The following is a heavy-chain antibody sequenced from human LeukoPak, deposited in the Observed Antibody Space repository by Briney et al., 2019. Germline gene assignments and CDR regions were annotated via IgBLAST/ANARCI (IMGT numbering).Heavy chain of an antibody. Sequence: GGSLRLSCAASGFTFSSYGMHWVRQAPGKGLEWVAFIRYDGSNKYYADSVKGRFTISRDNSKNTLYLQMNSLRAEDTAVYYCARVWGFGELFGDAFDVWGQGTMVTVSS. CDR1: GFTFSSYG. D-gene: IGHD3-10*01. CDR3: ARVWGFGELFGDAFDV. CDR2: IRYDGSNK. V-gene: IGHV3-30*02. J-gene: IGHJ3*01.